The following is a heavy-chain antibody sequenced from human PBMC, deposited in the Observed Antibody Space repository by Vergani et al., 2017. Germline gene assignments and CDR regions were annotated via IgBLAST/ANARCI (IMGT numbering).Heavy chain of an antibody. CDR3: AGDIGDYYDSSGYYYHDY. CDR1: GFTFSDYY. J-gene: IGHJ4*02. CDR2: ISSSSSYT. D-gene: IGHD3-22*01. Sequence: QVQLVESGGGLVKPGGSLRLSCAASGFTFSDYYMSWIRQAPGKGLEWVSYISSSSSYTNYADSVKGRFTISRDNAKNSLYLQMNSLKAEDTGVYYCAGDIGDYYDSSGYYYHDYWGQGTLVTVSS. V-gene: IGHV3-11*05.